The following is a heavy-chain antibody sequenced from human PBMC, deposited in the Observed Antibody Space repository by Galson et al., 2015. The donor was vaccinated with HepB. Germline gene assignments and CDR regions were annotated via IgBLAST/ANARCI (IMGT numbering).Heavy chain of an antibody. V-gene: IGHV3-48*02. D-gene: IGHD5-12*01. J-gene: IGHJ6*03. CDR3: ARAPYDHVYYHMDV. CDR2: ISSTTGTI. CDR1: GFTFRTYS. Sequence: SLRLSCAASGFTFRTYSMNWVRQAPGKGLEWIPYISSTTGTIHHADSVKGRFSISRDNVRNSLYLQMNSLRDEDTAVYYCARAPYDHVYYHMDVWGNGTTVTVSS.